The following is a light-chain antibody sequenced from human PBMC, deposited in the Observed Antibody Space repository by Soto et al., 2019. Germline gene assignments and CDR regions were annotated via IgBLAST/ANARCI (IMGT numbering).Light chain of an antibody. CDR3: QHYHSPPFT. CDR1: RGISNY. J-gene: IGKJ3*01. CDR2: AAS. Sequence: DIQMTQSPSSLSAFVGESVTFTCLESRGISNYLAWYHQKPGKVPKLLVYAASTLQSGVPSRFSGSGSGTDFTRTIRSLLPEDVGICLCQHYHSPPFTFGLGPKLEVK. V-gene: IGKV1-27*01.